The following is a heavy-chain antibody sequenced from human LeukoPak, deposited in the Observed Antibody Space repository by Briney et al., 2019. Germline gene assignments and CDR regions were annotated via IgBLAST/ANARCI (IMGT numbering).Heavy chain of an antibody. D-gene: IGHD3-22*01. Sequence: GGSLRLSCAASGFTLSNYWMHWVRQAPGKGLEWVAVISYDGSNKYYADSVKGRFTISRDNSKNTLYLQMNSLRAEDTAVYYCARDYGDSSGYYYLDYWGQGTLVTVSS. J-gene: IGHJ4*02. CDR1: GFTLSNYW. CDR3: ARDYGDSSGYYYLDY. V-gene: IGHV3-30-3*01. CDR2: ISYDGSNK.